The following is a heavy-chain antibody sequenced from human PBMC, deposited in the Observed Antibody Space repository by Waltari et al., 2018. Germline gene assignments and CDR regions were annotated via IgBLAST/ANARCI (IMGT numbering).Heavy chain of an antibody. V-gene: IGHV3-11*06. Sequence: VKGRFTISRDNAKNSLYLQMNSLRAEDTAVYYCARLRQGDNGGFDYWGQGTLVTVSS. CDR3: ARLRQGDNGGFDY. J-gene: IGHJ4*02. D-gene: IGHD1-1*01.